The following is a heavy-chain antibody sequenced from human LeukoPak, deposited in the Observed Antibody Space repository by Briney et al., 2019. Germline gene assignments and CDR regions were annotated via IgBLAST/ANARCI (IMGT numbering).Heavy chain of an antibody. V-gene: IGHV5-51*01. CDR2: IYPGDSDT. Sequence: GESLRISCKASGYTFSDYWIVWLRQMSGKGLEWMGIIYPGDSDTKYSPSFQGQVTISVDKSVNTAYLQWRSLKASDTAIYYCARRGVEAEYFQLWGQGTQVTVSS. CDR1: GYTFSDYW. CDR3: ARRGVEAEYFQL. J-gene: IGHJ1*01. D-gene: IGHD2-21*01.